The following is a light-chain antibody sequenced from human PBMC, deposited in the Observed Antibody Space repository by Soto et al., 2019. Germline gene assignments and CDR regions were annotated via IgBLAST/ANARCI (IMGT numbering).Light chain of an antibody. CDR3: QSYDSSLTV. CDR2: ANN. J-gene: IGLJ1*01. CDR1: SSNIGAGYD. V-gene: IGLV1-40*01. Sequence: QSVLTQPPSVSGAPGQRVTISCSGSSSNIGAGYDVHWYQQLPGKAPKLLIYANNNRPSGVPDRFSGSKSVTSASLAIAGLQAGDEADYYCQSYDSSLTVFGTGTKVTVL.